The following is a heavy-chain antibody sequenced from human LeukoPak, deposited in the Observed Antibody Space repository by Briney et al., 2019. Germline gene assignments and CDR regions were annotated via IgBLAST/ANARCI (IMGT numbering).Heavy chain of an antibody. Sequence: GGSLRLSCAASGFIFSDHWMHWVRQAPGKGLVWLSRINNDGSSTIYADSVKGRFTFSRDNAENTLFLEMSSLRVEDTAVYYCARDHGYYDSRNVWGQGTTVTVSS. CDR3: ARDHGYYDSRNV. V-gene: IGHV3-74*01. CDR2: INNDGSST. CDR1: GFIFSDHW. D-gene: IGHD3-22*01. J-gene: IGHJ6*02.